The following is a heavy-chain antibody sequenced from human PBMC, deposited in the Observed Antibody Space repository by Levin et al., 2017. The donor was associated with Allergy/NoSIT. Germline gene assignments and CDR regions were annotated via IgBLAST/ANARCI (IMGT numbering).Heavy chain of an antibody. CDR3: ARVTYGDYDDAFDI. CDR2: INPNSGGT. D-gene: IGHD4-17*01. Sequence: ASVKVSCKASGYTFTGYYMHWVRQAPGQGLEWMGWINPNSGGTNYAQKFQGRVTMTRDTSISTAYMELSRLRSDDTAVYYCARVTYGDYDDAFDIWGQGTMVTVSS. CDR1: GYTFTGYY. V-gene: IGHV1-2*02. J-gene: IGHJ3*02.